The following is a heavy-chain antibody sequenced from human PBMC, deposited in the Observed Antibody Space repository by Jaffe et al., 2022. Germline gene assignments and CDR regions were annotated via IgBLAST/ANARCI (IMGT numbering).Heavy chain of an antibody. Sequence: QVQLQESGPGLVKPSGTLSLTCAVSGGSISSSNWWSWIRQPPGKGLEWIGEIYHSGSTNYNPSLKSRVTISVDKSKNQFSLKLSSVTAADTAVYYCARGAYCSGGSCYSGYYMDVWGKGTTVTVSS. J-gene: IGHJ6*03. D-gene: IGHD2-15*01. CDR3: ARGAYCSGGSCYSGYYMDV. CDR2: IYHSGST. CDR1: GGSISSSNW. V-gene: IGHV4-4*02.